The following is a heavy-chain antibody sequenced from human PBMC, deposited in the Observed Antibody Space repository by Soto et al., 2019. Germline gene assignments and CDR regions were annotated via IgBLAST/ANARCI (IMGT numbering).Heavy chain of an antibody. Sequence: QEQLVESGGGVVQPGRSLRLSCAASGFTFINYAMHWVRQAPGKGLEWVALISGAGSNEYYADSVKGRFTISRDNSRNTLYLQMNSLRADDTAVYYCARHLSHLKSGWFDPWGQGTLVTVSS. CDR2: ISGAGSNE. V-gene: IGHV3-30-3*01. CDR1: GFTFINYA. CDR3: ARHLSHLKSGWFDP. J-gene: IGHJ5*02. D-gene: IGHD3-3*02.